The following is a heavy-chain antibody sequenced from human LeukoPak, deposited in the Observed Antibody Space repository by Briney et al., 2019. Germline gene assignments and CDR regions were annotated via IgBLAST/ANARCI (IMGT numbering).Heavy chain of an antibody. Sequence: GGSLRLSCAASGFTFRSYSMNWVRQAPGKGLEWVSYISSSSSTIYYADSVKGRFTISRDNAKNSLYLQMNSLRDEDTAVYYCAKSIAVAGTNFDYWGQGTLVTVSS. J-gene: IGHJ4*02. CDR2: ISSSSSTI. D-gene: IGHD6-19*01. CDR3: AKSIAVAGTNFDY. CDR1: GFTFRSYS. V-gene: IGHV3-48*02.